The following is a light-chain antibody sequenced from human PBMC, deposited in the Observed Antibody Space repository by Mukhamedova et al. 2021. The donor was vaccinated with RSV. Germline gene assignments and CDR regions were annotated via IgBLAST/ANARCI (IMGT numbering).Light chain of an antibody. CDR2: AAS. CDR3: QHYGSSPPTT. Sequence: AQLLIYAASTLQSGVPSRFSGSGSGTEFTLTISSLQPEDFAVYYCQHYGSSPPTTFGQGTKAEIK. V-gene: IGKV1-9*01. J-gene: IGKJ1*01.